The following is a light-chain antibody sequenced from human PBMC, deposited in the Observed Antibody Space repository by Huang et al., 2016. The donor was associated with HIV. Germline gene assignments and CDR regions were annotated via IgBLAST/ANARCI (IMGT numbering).Light chain of an antibody. V-gene: IGKV1-39*01. J-gene: IGKJ1*01. CDR3: QQSFVAPKT. Sequence: DIQMTQPPSSLSASVGDRVTLTCRASHIINNYLNWYQQKPGKAPKLLIYATSTLQSGVPSRFSGSGSGTDFNFTISSLQPEDFATYSCQQSFVAPKTFGQGTKVEIK. CDR2: ATS. CDR1: HIINNY.